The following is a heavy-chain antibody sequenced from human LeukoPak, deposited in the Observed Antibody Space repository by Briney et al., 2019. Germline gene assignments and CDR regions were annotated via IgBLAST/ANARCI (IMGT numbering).Heavy chain of an antibody. V-gene: IGHV3-7*01. J-gene: IGHJ5*02. D-gene: IGHD2-15*01. CDR2: INQDGSEE. Sequence: GGSLRLSCGTSGFSLSDYWMTWVRQAPGKGLEWVANINQDGSEEYYVASVKGRFTISRDNAKNSLYLQMTSLRAEDTAVYYCARDGSKSCGGGSCYLNWFDPWGQGTLVTVSS. CDR1: GFSLSDYW. CDR3: ARDGSKSCGGGSCYLNWFDP.